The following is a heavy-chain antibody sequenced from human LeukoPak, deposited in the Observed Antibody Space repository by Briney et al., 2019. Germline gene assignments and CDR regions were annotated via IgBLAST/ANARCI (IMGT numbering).Heavy chain of an antibody. CDR3: ARSLGERVTAPQYYFDY. D-gene: IGHD2-21*02. J-gene: IGHJ4*02. Sequence: ASVKVSCKASGGTFSSYATSWVRQAPGQGLEWMGGIIPIFGTANYAQKFQGRVTITADESTSTAYMELSSLRSEDTAVYYCARSLGERVTAPQYYFDYWGQGTLVTVSS. CDR2: IIPIFGTA. V-gene: IGHV1-69*13. CDR1: GGTFSSYA.